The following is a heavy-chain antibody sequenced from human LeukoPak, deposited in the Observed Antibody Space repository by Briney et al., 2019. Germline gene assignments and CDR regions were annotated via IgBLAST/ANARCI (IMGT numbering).Heavy chain of an antibody. CDR3: AKDIAMIVGGDIDY. CDR1: GFTFDDYA. J-gene: IGHJ4*02. CDR2: ISWNSGSI. V-gene: IGHV3-9*01. D-gene: IGHD3-22*01. Sequence: GGSLRLSCEASGFTFDDYAVHWVRQAPGKGLEWVSGISWNSGSIGYADSVKGRFTISRDNAKNSLYLQMNSLRAEDTALYYCAKDIAMIVGGDIDYWGQGTLVTVSS.